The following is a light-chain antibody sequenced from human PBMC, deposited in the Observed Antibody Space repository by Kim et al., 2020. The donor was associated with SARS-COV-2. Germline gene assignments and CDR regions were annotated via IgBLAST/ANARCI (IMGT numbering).Light chain of an antibody. CDR3: RKYVSAPCT. V-gene: IGKV1-27*01. CDR2: AAS. J-gene: IGKJ2*01. Sequence: VSVGVGVTITCRASQDIAYYFAWYQQKPGKVPTLLVYAASALKSVVPSRVSGRRAGTDFTLSISNLQPEEVSTYYCRKYVSAPCTFGQRTKVEIK. CDR1: QDIAYY.